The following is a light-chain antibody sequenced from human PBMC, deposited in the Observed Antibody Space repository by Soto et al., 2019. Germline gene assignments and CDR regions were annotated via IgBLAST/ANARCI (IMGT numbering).Light chain of an antibody. J-gene: IGKJ2*01. CDR1: QSITRFY. V-gene: IGKV3-20*01. CDR3: QQSVGSPPYT. CDR2: GAS. Sequence: VLTQSPGTLSLSPGERATISCRASQSITRFYLAWYQHKPGQAPRLLIYGASSRATGIPHRFSGSESGTDFTRPISRLEPEDCGVYYCQQSVGSPPYTFGQGTRLEI.